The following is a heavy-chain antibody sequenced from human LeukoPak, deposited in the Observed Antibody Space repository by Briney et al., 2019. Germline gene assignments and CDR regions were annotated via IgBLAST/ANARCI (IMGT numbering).Heavy chain of an antibody. Sequence: GGSLRLSCAASGFTVSSNYMSWVRQAPGKGLEWVSVIYSGGSTYYADSVKGRFTISRDNSKNTLYLQMNSLRAEDTAVYYCARAAHDTYPSFDYWGQGTLVTVSS. CDR1: GFTVSSNY. D-gene: IGHD3-22*01. J-gene: IGHJ4*02. V-gene: IGHV3-66*01. CDR3: ARAAHDTYPSFDY. CDR2: IYSGGST.